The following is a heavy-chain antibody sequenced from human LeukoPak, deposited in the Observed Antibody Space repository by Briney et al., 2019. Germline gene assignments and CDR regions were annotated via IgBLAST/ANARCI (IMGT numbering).Heavy chain of an antibody. J-gene: IGHJ5*02. Sequence: ASVTVSCKASGGTFSSYAISWVRQAPGQGLEWMGGIIPIFGTANYAQKFQGRVTITTGESTSTAYMELSSLRSEDTAVYYCARVPVVPAATGGFWFDPWGQGTLVTVSS. CDR2: IIPIFGTA. D-gene: IGHD2-2*01. CDR1: GGTFSSYA. CDR3: ARVPVVPAATGGFWFDP. V-gene: IGHV1-69*05.